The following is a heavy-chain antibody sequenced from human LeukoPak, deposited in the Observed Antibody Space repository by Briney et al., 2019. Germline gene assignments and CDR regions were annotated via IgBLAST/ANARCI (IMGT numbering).Heavy chain of an antibody. CDR1: GFTFSSYG. V-gene: IGHV3-33*01. J-gene: IGHJ4*02. CDR2: IWYDGSNK. CDR3: ARDLYFDDYVWGSYRPLTFGFDY. Sequence: GGSLRLSCAASGFTFSSYGMHWVRQAPGKGLEWVAVIWYDGSNKYYADSVKGRFTISRDNSKNTLYLQMNSLRAEDTAVYYCARDLYFDDYVWGSYRPLTFGFDYWGQETLVTVSS. D-gene: IGHD3-16*02.